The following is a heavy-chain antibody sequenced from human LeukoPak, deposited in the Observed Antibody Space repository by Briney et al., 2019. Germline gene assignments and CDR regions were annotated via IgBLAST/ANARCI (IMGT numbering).Heavy chain of an antibody. V-gene: IGHV4-34*01. CDR1: GGSFSGYY. J-gene: IGHJ3*02. CDR3: ARDDILTTDAFDI. CDR2: INHSGST. Sequence: PSETLSLTCAVYGGSFSGYYWSWIRQPPGKGLEWIGEINHSGSTNYNPSLKSRVTISVDTSKNQFSLKLSSVTAADTAVYYCARDDILTTDAFDIWSQGTMVTVSS. D-gene: IGHD3-9*01.